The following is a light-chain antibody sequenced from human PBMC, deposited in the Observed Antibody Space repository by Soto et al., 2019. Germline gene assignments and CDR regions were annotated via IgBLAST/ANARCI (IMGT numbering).Light chain of an antibody. Sequence: IQLTQSPSSLSASVGDRATITCQATQDNTEYVNWYQQIPGKAPKLLIYEAFSLETGVASRVSASGSGTDFTLTISSLQPEDFATYYCHQYDKLPLIFGQGTRLEIK. J-gene: IGKJ5*01. CDR2: EAF. V-gene: IGKV1-33*01. CDR3: HQYDKLPLI. CDR1: QDNTEY.